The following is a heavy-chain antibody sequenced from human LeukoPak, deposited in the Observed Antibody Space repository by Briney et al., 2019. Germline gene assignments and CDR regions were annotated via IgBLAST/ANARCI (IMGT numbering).Heavy chain of an antibody. CDR2: ISGSGGST. CDR1: GFTFSSYA. V-gene: IGHV3-23*01. CDR3: AKASSGWSEWGFDY. J-gene: IGHJ4*02. D-gene: IGHD6-19*01. Sequence: GGSLRLSCAASGFTFSSYAMSWVRQAPGKGLEWVSAISGSGGSTYYADSVKGRFTISGDNSKNTLYLQMNSLRAEDTAVYYCAKASSGWSEWGFDYWGQGTLVTVSS.